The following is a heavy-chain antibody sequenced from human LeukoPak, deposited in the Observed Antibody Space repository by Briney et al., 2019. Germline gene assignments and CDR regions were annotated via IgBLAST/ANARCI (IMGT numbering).Heavy chain of an antibody. Sequence: SSETLSLTCTVSGGSISSYYWSWIRQPAGKGLEWSGRLYTSGSTNYNPSLKSRATMSVDTSRNQFSLKLSSVTAETTAVYCAARDSMVRGASDAFDIWGQGTMVSVSS. J-gene: IGHJ3*02. CDR1: GGSISSYY. CDR2: LYTSGST. D-gene: IGHD3-10*01. CDR3: ARDSMVRGASDAFDI. V-gene: IGHV4-4*07.